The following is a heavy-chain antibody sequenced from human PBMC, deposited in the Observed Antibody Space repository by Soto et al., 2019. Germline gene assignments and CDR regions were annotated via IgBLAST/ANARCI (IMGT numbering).Heavy chain of an antibody. CDR3: AKEKSVLWFGEPVDY. CDR2: ISYDGSNK. Sequence: QVQLVESGGGVVQPGRSLRLSCAASGFTFSSYGMHWVRQAPGKGLEWVAVISYDGSNKYYADSVKGRFTISRDNSKNTLYLQMNSLRAEDTAVYYCAKEKSVLWFGEPVDYWGQGTLVTVSS. V-gene: IGHV3-30*18. J-gene: IGHJ4*02. CDR1: GFTFSSYG. D-gene: IGHD3-10*01.